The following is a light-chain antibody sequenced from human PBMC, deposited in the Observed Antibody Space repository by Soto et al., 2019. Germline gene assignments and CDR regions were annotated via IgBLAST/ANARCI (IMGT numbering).Light chain of an antibody. CDR2: DIF. CDR3: QQRINWPPIT. V-gene: IGKV3-11*01. Sequence: SQSVGSDLACYQQKPGQAPRLVIYDIFTSATGVPTRISGSGSGTEVALTGRSLGPEDFAVYYCQQRINWPPITGGQVRLLEI. CDR1: QSVGSD. J-gene: IGKJ5*01.